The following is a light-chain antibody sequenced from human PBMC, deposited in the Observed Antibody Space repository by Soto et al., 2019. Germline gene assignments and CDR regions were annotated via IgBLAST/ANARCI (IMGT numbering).Light chain of an antibody. CDR1: GSDVANYKR. V-gene: IGLV2-18*02. J-gene: IGLJ1*01. Sequence: QSVLTQPPSVSGSLEQSVTISCTGTGSDVANYKRVSWYQQAPGTAPKLIIYEVTSRPSGVPARFSGSKSGNTASLTISGLQAEDEAVYYCCSYAGSYTYVFGTGTKLTVL. CDR3: CSYAGSYTYV. CDR2: EVT.